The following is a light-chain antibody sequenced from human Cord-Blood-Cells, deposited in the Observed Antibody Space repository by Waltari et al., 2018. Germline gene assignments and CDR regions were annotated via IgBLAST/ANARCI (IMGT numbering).Light chain of an antibody. J-gene: IGLJ3*02. Sequence: HSVTISCTGTSSDVGRYNYVSWYQQHPGKAPKLMIYEVSKRPSGVPDRFSGSKSGNTASLTVSGRQAEDEADYYCSSYAGSNNWVFGGGTKLTVL. V-gene: IGLV2-8*01. CDR3: SSYAGSNNWV. CDR2: EVS. CDR1: SSDVGRYNY.